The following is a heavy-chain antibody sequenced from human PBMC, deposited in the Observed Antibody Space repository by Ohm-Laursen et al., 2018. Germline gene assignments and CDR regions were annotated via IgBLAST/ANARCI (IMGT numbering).Heavy chain of an antibody. CDR1: GFTFSNYA. Sequence: SLRLSCSASGFTFSNYAMYWVRQAPGKGLEWVSAITDSGGSTFYADSVKGRFTISRDNSKNMLYLQMNSLRAEDTAVYYCAKGRETMIVVVPGDYWGQGTLVTVSS. CDR2: ITDSGGST. D-gene: IGHD3-22*01. CDR3: AKGRETMIVVVPGDY. V-gene: IGHV3-23*01. J-gene: IGHJ4*02.